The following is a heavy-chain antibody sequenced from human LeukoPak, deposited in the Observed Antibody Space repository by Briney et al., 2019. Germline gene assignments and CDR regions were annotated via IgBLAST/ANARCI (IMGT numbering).Heavy chain of an antibody. CDR2: IVVGSGNT. CDR3: AAGAKSHDAFDI. Sequence: GTSVKVSCKASGFTFTSSAMQWVRQARGQRLEWIGWIVVGSGNTNYAQKFQERVTITRDMSTSTAYMELSSLRSEYTAVYYCAAGAKSHDAFDIWGQGTRVTVSS. D-gene: IGHD1-26*01. J-gene: IGHJ3*02. CDR1: GFTFTSSA. V-gene: IGHV1-58*02.